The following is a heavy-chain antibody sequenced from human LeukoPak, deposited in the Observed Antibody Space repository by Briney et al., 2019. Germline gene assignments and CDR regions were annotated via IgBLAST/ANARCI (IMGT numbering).Heavy chain of an antibody. CDR1: GYTFTSLG. Sequence: ASGKASGKPLGYTFTSLGISWWRQALGQGLGGWGGLSAYNGNTNYAQKLQGRVTMTTDTSTSTAYMELRSLRSDDTAVYYCARATTYGSGSYEVFDYWGQGTLVTVSS. J-gene: IGHJ4*02. CDR3: ARATTYGSGSYEVFDY. V-gene: IGHV1-18*01. D-gene: IGHD3-10*01. CDR2: LSAYNGNT.